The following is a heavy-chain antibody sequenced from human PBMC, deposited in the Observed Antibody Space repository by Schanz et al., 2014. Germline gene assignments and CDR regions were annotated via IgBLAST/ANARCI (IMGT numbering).Heavy chain of an antibody. CDR2: ISGTTTYT. Sequence: QVQLVESGGGLVKPGGSLRLSCAASGFTFSDYYMSWIRQAPGKGLEWVSYISGTTTYTNYADSVEGRFTISRDRFQNTLYLRMSSLRAEDTAVYYCARPRFDYGEVDYWGQGTLVTVSS. CDR1: GFTFSDYY. J-gene: IGHJ4*02. D-gene: IGHD4-17*01. V-gene: IGHV3-11*06. CDR3: ARPRFDYGEVDY.